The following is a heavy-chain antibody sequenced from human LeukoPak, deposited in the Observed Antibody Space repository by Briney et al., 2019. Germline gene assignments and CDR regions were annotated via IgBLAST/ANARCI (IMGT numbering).Heavy chain of an antibody. CDR3: ARDPRIAVAGKYFDY. Sequence: ASVKVSCKASGYTSTGYYMHWVRQAPGQGLEWMGRINPNSGGTNYAQKFQGRVTMTRDTSISTAYMELSRLRSDDTAVYYCARDPRIAVAGKYFDYWGQGTLVTVSS. J-gene: IGHJ4*02. D-gene: IGHD6-19*01. CDR1: GYTSTGYY. CDR2: INPNSGGT. V-gene: IGHV1-2*06.